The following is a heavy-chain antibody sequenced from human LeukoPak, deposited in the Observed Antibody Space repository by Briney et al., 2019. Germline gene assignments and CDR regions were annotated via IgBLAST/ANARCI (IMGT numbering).Heavy chain of an antibody. CDR1: GFTFSSYA. CDR2: ISGSGGST. J-gene: IGHJ3*02. V-gene: IGHV3-23*01. Sequence: GGSLRLSCAASGFTFSSYAMSWVRQAPGKGLEWVSAISGSGGSTYYADSVKGRFTISRDNSKNPLYLLMNSLRAEDTAVYYCAAQYQLPSNAFDIWGQGTMVTVSS. D-gene: IGHD2-2*01. CDR3: AAQYQLPSNAFDI.